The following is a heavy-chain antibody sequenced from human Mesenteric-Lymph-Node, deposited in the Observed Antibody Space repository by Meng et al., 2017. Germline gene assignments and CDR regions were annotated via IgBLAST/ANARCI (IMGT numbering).Heavy chain of an antibody. D-gene: IGHD3-22*01. CDR2: INPSGGST. CDR3: ARDQYYYDSSGYYYRRENNYYYGMDV. Sequence: ASVKVSCKASGYTFTSYYMHWVRQAPGQGLEWMGIINPSGGSTSYAQKFQGRVTMTRDTSTSTVYMELSSLRSEDTAVYYCARDQYYYDSSGYYYRRENNYYYGMDVWGQGTTVTCCS. V-gene: IGHV1-46*01. CDR1: GYTFTSYY. J-gene: IGHJ6*01.